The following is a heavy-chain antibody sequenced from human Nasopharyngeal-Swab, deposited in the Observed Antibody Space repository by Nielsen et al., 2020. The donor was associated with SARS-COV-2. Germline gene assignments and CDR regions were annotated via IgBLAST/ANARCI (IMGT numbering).Heavy chain of an antibody. Sequence: RQAPGKGLEWIGNIYYSGSTNYNPSLKSRVTISVDTSKNQFSLKLSSVTAADTAVYYCARDRVTGFLGQVYYYYGMDVWGQGTTVTVSS. CDR2: IYYSGST. CDR3: ARDRVTGFLGQVYYYYGMDV. V-gene: IGHV4-59*01. D-gene: IGHD3-3*01. J-gene: IGHJ6*02.